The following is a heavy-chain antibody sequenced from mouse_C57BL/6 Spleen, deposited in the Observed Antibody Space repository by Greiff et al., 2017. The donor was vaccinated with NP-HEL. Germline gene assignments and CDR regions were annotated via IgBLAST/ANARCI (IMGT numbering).Heavy chain of an antibody. J-gene: IGHJ3*01. CDR2: IDPSDSET. V-gene: IGHV1-52*01. Sequence: QVQLQQPGAELVRPGSSVKLSCKASGYTFTSYWMHWVKQRPIQGLEWIGNIDPSDSETHYNQKFKDKATLTVDKSSSTAYMQLSSPTSEDSAVYYCASNDALYGFAYWGQGTLVTVSA. CDR3: ASNDALYGFAY. CDR1: GYTFTSYW. D-gene: IGHD1-1*01.